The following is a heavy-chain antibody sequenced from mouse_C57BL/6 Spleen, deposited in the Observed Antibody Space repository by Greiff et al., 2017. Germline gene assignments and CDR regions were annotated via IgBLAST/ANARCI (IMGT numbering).Heavy chain of an antibody. CDR1: GFTFSSYA. V-gene: IGHV5-4*01. J-gene: IGHJ4*01. Sequence: EVQLVESGGGLVKPGGSLKLSCAASGFTFSSYAMSWVRQTPEKRLEWVATISDGGSYTYYPDNVKGRFTISRDNAKNNRYLQMSHLKSEDTAMYYCARAFITTVVAYYYAMDYWGQGTSVTVSS. D-gene: IGHD1-1*01. CDR2: ISDGGSYT. CDR3: ARAFITTVVAYYYAMDY.